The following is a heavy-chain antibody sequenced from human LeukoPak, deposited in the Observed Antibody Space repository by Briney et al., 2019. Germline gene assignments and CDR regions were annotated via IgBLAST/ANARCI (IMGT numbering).Heavy chain of an antibody. CDR1: GFIVSNNY. V-gene: IGHV3-53*04. CDR2: IYIGGST. Sequence: PGGSLRLSCAASGFIVSNNYMTWVRQAPGKGLEWVSVIYIGGSTYYADSVEGRFTISRHNSKNTLFLQMNSLRVEDTAVYYCASSSNGYYYWGQGTLVTVSS. J-gene: IGHJ4*02. CDR3: ASSSNGYYY. D-gene: IGHD6-19*01.